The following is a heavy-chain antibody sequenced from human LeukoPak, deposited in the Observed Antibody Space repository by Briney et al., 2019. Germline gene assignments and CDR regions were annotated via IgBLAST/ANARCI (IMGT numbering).Heavy chain of an antibody. V-gene: IGHV3-21*04. J-gene: IGHJ4*02. CDR2: ISSSSSYI. CDR1: GFTFSVYS. D-gene: IGHD2-8*01. Sequence: GGSLRLSCAASGFTFSVYSMNWVRQAPGKGLEWVSSISSSSSYIYYADSVKGRFTISRDNAKNSLYLQMNSLRAEDTALYYCAKAGPYCTNGVCYEYYFDYWGQGTLVTVSS. CDR3: AKAGPYCTNGVCYEYYFDY.